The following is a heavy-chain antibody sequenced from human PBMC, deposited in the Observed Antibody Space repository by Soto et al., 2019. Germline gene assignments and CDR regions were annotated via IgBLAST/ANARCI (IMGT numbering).Heavy chain of an antibody. CDR1: GFTFSDYY. CDR3: ARGEYYGSGSYLSGGMDV. J-gene: IGHJ6*02. Sequence: PGGSLRLSCAASGFTFSDYYMSWIRQAPGKGLEWVSYISSSSSYTNYADSVKGRFTISRDNAKNSLYLQMNSLRAEDTAVYYCARGEYYGSGSYLSGGMDVWGQGTTVTVSS. CDR2: ISSSSSYT. D-gene: IGHD3-10*01. V-gene: IGHV3-11*05.